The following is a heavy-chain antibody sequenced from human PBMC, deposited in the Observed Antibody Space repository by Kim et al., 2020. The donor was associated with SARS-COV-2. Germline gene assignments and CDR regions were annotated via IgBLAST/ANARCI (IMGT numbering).Heavy chain of an antibody. CDR2: INHSGST. J-gene: IGHJ3*02. CDR1: GGSFSGYY. Sequence: SETLSLTCAVYGGSFSGYYWSWIRQPPGKGLEWIGEINHSGSTNYNPSLKSRVTISVDTSKNQFSLKLSSVTAADTAVYYCAGPRSRRYCSGGSCYFHTTGAFDSWGQGTMVTVSS. V-gene: IGHV4-34*01. D-gene: IGHD2-15*01. CDR3: AGPRSRRYCSGGSCYFHTTGAFDS.